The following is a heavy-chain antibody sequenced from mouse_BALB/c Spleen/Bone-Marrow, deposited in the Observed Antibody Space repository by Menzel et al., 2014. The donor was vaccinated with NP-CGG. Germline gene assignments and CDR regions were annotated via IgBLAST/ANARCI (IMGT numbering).Heavy chain of an antibody. CDR1: GFNIQNTY. CDR2: IDPANGDT. V-gene: IGHV14-3*02. D-gene: IGHD3-1*01. CDR3: GRGGYGFAKDY. Sequence: EVKLEESGAELVKPGASVKLSCTASGFNIQNTYIHWVKQRPEQGLEWIGRIDPANGDTKYDPQFQDKATITADTSSNTAFLQLTSLTSEDTAVYYWGRGGYGFAKDYWGQRTSVTVSA. J-gene: IGHJ4*01.